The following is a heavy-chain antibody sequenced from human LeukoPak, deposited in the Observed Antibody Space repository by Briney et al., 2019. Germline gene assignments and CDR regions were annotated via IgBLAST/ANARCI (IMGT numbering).Heavy chain of an antibody. CDR2: TGLNSVNT. V-gene: IGHV3-23*01. CDR3: AKGDDIGKHPTRAYYFDT. CDR1: GFTFSRHA. D-gene: IGHD5-24*01. J-gene: IGHJ4*02. Sequence: GGSLRLSCAASGFTFSRHAMSWVRQAPGRGLEWVSTTGLNSVNTLCAESVQGRFSISRDNSKNTLDLQMDNLRVDDTAVYYCAKGDDIGKHPTRAYYFDTWGQGTLVTVSS.